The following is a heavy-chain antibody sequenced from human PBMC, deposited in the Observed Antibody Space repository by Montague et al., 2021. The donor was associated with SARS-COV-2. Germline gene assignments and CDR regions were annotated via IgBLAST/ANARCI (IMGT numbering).Heavy chain of an antibody. J-gene: IGHJ4*02. Sequence: SETLSLTCTVSGDSISSGGYFWGWIRQPPGKGLEWIASIHIGGTSYLNPSLKSRVTISIDSSKNQFSLNVTSVTAADRAVYFCARSRDWYLGIWGQGNLATVSS. CDR3: ARSRDWYLGI. CDR1: GDSISSGGYF. V-gene: IGHV4-39*07. D-gene: IGHD3-9*01. CDR2: IHIGGTS.